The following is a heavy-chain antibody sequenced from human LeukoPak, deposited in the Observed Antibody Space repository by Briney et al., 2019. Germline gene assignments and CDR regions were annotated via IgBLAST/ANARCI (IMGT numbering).Heavy chain of an antibody. V-gene: IGHV4-61*02. D-gene: IGHD2-2*02. CDR2: IYVSGSA. Sequence: SETLSLTCTVSGGSINSGSYYWTWIRQPAGKGLEWIGRIYVSGSANCTPSLKSRVIISVDTSKNQFSLKLSSVTAADTAVYYYARDSASLGHCSGTSCYSGNAFDIWGQGTMVTVSS. CDR1: GGSINSGSYY. CDR3: ARDSASLGHCSGTSCYSGNAFDI. J-gene: IGHJ3*02.